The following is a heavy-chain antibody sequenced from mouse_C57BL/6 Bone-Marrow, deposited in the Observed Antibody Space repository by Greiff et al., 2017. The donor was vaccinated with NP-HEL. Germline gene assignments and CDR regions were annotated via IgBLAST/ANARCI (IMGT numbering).Heavy chain of an antibody. CDR3: TRESCGSKGWYFDV. CDR2: IRNKANNHAT. Sequence: EVKLEESGGGLVQPGGSMKLSCAASGFTFSDAWMDWVRQSPEKGLEWVAEIRNKANNHATYYAESVKGRFTISRDDSKSSVYLQMNSLRAEDTGIYYCTRESCGSKGWYFDVWGTGTTVTVSS. CDR1: GFTFSDAW. J-gene: IGHJ1*03. V-gene: IGHV6-6*01. D-gene: IGHD1-1*01.